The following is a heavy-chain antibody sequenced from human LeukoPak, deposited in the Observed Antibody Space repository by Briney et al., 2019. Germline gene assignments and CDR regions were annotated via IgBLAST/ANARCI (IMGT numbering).Heavy chain of an antibody. CDR2: INPSGGST. CDR1: GYTFTSYY. CDR3: ARDMSYSGSWFSYYYYGMDV. V-gene: IGHV1-46*01. J-gene: IGHJ6*02. D-gene: IGHD6-13*01. Sequence: ASVKVSCKASGYTFTSYYMHWVRQAPGQGLEWMGIINPSGGSTSYAQKFQGRVTMTRDTSTSTVYMELSSLRSEDTAVYYCARDMSYSGSWFSYYYYGMDVWGQGTTVTVSS.